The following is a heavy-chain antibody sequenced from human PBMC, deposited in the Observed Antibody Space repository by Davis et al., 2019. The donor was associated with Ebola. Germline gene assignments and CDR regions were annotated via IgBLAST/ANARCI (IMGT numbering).Heavy chain of an antibody. Sequence: MPSETLSLTCAVYNASFSGYYWSWIRQPPGKGLEWIGEINHSGSTNYNPSLKSRVTISVDTSKNQFSLKLSSVTAADTAVYYCARGWDSSGWQNWGQGILVTVSS. CDR3: ARGWDSSGWQN. CDR1: NASFSGYY. CDR2: INHSGST. J-gene: IGHJ4*02. D-gene: IGHD6-19*01. V-gene: IGHV4-34*01.